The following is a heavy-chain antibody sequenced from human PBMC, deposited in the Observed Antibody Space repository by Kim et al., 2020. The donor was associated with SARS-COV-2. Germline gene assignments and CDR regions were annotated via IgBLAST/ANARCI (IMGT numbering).Heavy chain of an antibody. CDR3: AKGVGLLWFGELTPFDY. CDR1: GFTFSSYG. CDR2: ISYDGSNK. V-gene: IGHV3-30*18. D-gene: IGHD3-10*01. J-gene: IGHJ4*01. Sequence: GGSLRLSCAASGFTFSSYGMHWVRQAPGKGLEWVAVISYDGSNKYYADSVKGRFTISRDNSKNTLYLQMNSLRAEDTAVYYCAKGVGLLWFGELTPFDY.